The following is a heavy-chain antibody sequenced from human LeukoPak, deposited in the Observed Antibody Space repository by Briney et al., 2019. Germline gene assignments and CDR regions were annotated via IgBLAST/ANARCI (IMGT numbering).Heavy chain of an antibody. V-gene: IGHV4-59*01. Sequence: SETLSLTCTVSGGSIRSFFWSWLRQPPGKGLEWIGYIWDTEITDYNPSLKSRVTISLDTSKNHFSLKLRSVTAADTALYFCARGLVLATDDAFDIWGQGTLVTVSS. D-gene: IGHD5-12*01. CDR3: ARGLVLATDDAFDI. J-gene: IGHJ3*02. CDR1: GGSIRSFF. CDR2: IWDTEIT.